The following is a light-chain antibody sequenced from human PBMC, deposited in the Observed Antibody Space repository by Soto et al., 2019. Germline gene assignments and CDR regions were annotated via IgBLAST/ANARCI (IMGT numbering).Light chain of an antibody. CDR1: QSVRSSF. CDR3: QQYDNTPWT. CDR2: GAS. Sequence: EIVLTQSPGTLSLSPGERATLSCRASQSVRSSFLAWYQQKPGQAPRLLIYGASSRATGIPDRFSGSGSATVFTLTISRLEPEDFAVYYCQQYDNTPWTFGQGTKVEIK. V-gene: IGKV3-20*01. J-gene: IGKJ1*01.